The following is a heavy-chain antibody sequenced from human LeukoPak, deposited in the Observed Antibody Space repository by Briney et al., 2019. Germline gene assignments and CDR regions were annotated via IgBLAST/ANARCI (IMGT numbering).Heavy chain of an antibody. D-gene: IGHD3-10*01. CDR3: ATKAAPSRANPFDY. Sequence: GASVKVSCKASGYTFTSYGISWVRQAPGQGLEWMGWISAYNGNTNYAQKLQGRVTMTTDTSTSTAYMELRSLRSDDTAVYYCATKAAPSRANPFDYWGQGTLVTVSS. CDR2: ISAYNGNT. CDR1: GYTFTSYG. J-gene: IGHJ4*02. V-gene: IGHV1-18*01.